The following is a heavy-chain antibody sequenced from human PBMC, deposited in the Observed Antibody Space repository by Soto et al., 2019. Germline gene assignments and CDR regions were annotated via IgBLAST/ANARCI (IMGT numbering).Heavy chain of an antibody. CDR1: GFTFSSYA. J-gene: IGHJ3*02. V-gene: IGHV3-23*01. CDR2: ISGSGGST. CDR3: AKVGGIWGSYRYLAAGAFDI. D-gene: IGHD3-16*02. Sequence: GGSLRLSCAASGFTFSSYAMSWVRQAPGKGLEWVSAISGSGGSTYYADSVKGRFTISRDNSKNTLYLQMYSLRAEDTAVYYCAKVGGIWGSYRYLAAGAFDIWGQGTMVTVSS.